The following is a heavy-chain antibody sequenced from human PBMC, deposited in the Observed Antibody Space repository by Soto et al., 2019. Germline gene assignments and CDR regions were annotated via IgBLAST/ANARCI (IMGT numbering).Heavy chain of an antibody. V-gene: IGHV3-30-3*01. CDR1: GFTFSSYA. Sequence: GGSLRLSCAASGFTFSSYAMHWVRQAPGKGLEWVAVISYDGSNKYYADSVKGRFTISRENSKNTLYLQMNSLRAEDTAVYYCARVRWGYSSSWSAFDYWGQGTLVTVSS. CDR2: ISYDGSNK. J-gene: IGHJ4*02. CDR3: ARVRWGYSSSWSAFDY. D-gene: IGHD6-13*01.